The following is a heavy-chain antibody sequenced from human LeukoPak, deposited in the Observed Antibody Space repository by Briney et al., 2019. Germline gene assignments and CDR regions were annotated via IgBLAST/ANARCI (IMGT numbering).Heavy chain of an antibody. D-gene: IGHD6-13*01. CDR1: GYTFTSYY. V-gene: IGHV1-46*01. J-gene: IGHJ5*02. CDR2: INPSSGAT. Sequence: ASVKVSCKTSGYTFTSYYIHWVRQAPGQGLEWMGIINPSSGATNYAQKFQGRVTITADKSTSTAYMELSSLRSEDTAVYYCAREDIAAADSAWGQGTLVTVSS. CDR3: AREDIAAADSA.